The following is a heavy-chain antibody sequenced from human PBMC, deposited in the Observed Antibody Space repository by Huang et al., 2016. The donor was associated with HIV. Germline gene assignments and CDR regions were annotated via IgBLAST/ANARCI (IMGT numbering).Heavy chain of an antibody. V-gene: IGHV1-18*01. J-gene: IGHJ3*02. Sequence: QIQLMQSGPELKQPGASVKVSCKASGYPFTSYGITWVRQAPGQGPEWMGWNSAASGDTEYAQKFQGRVTLTTDTSTNIAYMELRSLRSDDTAKYYCARDPKYHRIGYYRQRRGIDIWGQGTMVIVSS. CDR1: GYPFTSYG. D-gene: IGHD3-22*01. CDR2: NSAASGDT. CDR3: ARDPKYHRIGYYRQRRGIDI.